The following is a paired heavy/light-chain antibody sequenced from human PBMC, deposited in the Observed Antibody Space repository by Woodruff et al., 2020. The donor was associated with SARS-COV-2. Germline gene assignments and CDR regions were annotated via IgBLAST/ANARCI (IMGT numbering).Light chain of an antibody. CDR2: GNS. V-gene: IGLV1-40*01. Sequence: QSVLTQPPSVSGAPGQRVTISCTGSSSNIGAGYDVHWYQQLPGTAPKLLIYGNSNRPSGVPDRFSGSKSGTSASLAITGLQAEDEADYYCQSYDSSLSAVFGGGTKLTVL. CDR3: QSYDSSLSAV. CDR1: SSNIGAGYD. J-gene: IGLJ3*02.
Heavy chain of an antibody. V-gene: IGHV1-18*01. CDR2: ISAYNGNT. CDR3: ARVLYYYDSSGYSRRYYYMDV. Sequence: QVQLVQSGAEVKKPGASVKVSCKASGYTFTSYGISWVRQAPGQGLEWMGWISAYNGNTNYAQKLQGRVTMTTDTSTSTAYMELRSLRSDDTAVYYCARVLYYYDSSGYSRRYYYMDVWGKGTTVTVSS. J-gene: IGHJ6*03. CDR1: GYTFTSYG. D-gene: IGHD3-22*01.